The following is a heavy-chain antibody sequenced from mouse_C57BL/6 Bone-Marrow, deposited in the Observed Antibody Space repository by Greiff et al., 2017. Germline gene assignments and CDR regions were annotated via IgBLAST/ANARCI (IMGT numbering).Heavy chain of an antibody. CDR3: ARGAYDGYAMDY. D-gene: IGHD2-3*01. CDR2: ISYDGSNT. V-gene: IGHV5-16*01. CDR1: GFTFSDYY. Sequence: DVKLVESEGGLVQPGSSMKLSCTASGFTFSDYYMAWVRQVPEKGLEWVANISYDGSNTYYLDSLKSRFIISSDNAKNILYLQMSSLKSEDTATYYCARGAYDGYAMDYWGQGTSVTVSS. J-gene: IGHJ4*01.